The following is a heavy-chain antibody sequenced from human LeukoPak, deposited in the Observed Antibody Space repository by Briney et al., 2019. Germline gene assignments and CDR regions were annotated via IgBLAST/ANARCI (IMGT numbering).Heavy chain of an antibody. CDR2: ISSSGSTI. J-gene: IGHJ4*02. V-gene: IGHV3-48*03. CDR1: GFTLSSYE. D-gene: IGHD3-10*01. Sequence: GGSLRLSCAASGFTLSSYEMNWVRQAPGKGLEWVSYISSSGSTIYYADSVKGRFTISRDNAKNSLYLQMNSLRAEDTAVYYCARITMVRGVMNYWGQGTLVTVSS. CDR3: ARITMVRGVMNY.